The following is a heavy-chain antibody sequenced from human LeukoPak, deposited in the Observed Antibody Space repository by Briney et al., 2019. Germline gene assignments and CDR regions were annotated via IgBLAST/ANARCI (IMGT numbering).Heavy chain of an antibody. CDR1: GFTFSSYN. V-gene: IGHV3-21*01. CDR3: AREDYYYYGMDV. Sequence: PGGSLRLSCAASGFTFSSYNMNWVRQAPGKGLEWVSSISTRGSYIYYADSVKGRFTISRDNAKNSLYPQMNSLRAEDTAVYYCAREDYYYYGMDVWGQGTTVTVSS. J-gene: IGHJ6*02. CDR2: ISTRGSYI.